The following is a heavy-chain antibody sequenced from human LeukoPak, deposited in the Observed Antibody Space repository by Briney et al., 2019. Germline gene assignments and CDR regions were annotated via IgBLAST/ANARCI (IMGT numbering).Heavy chain of an antibody. D-gene: IGHD6-19*01. CDR3: ASAPLGWRTRNTPYYFDY. V-gene: IGHV4-59*08. CDR2: IYYSGST. J-gene: IGHJ4*02. Sequence: PSETLSLTCTASGGSISSYYWSWIRQPPGKGLEWIWYIYYSGSTNYNPSLKSRVTISVDTSKNQFSLKLSSVTAADTAVYYCASAPLGWRTRNTPYYFDYWGRGTLVTISS. CDR1: GGSISSYY.